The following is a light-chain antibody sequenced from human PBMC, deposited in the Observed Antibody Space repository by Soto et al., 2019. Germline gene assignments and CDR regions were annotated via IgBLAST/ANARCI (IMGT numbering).Light chain of an antibody. J-gene: IGKJ3*01. Sequence: EIVLTQSPGTLSLSPGERATLSCRASQSVSSSYLAWYQQKPGQAPRLLIYGASSRATGIPDWFSGSGSGTDFTLTISRLEPEDFEVYYCQQYGSSLFTFGPGTKVYIK. CDR2: GAS. CDR3: QQYGSSLFT. V-gene: IGKV3-20*01. CDR1: QSVSSSY.